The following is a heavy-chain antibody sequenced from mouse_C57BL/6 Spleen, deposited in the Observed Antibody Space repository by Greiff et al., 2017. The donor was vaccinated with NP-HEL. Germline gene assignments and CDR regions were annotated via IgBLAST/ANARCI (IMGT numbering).Heavy chain of an antibody. Sequence: VQLQQPGPELVKPGASVKIPCKASGYTFTDYNMDWVKQSHGKSLEWIGDINPNNGGTIYNQKFKGKATLTVDKSSSTAYMELRSLTSEDTAVYYCARRFSGSSYDYAMDYWGQGTSVTVSS. D-gene: IGHD1-1*01. CDR3: ARRFSGSSYDYAMDY. V-gene: IGHV1-18*01. J-gene: IGHJ4*01. CDR2: INPNNGGT. CDR1: GYTFTDYN.